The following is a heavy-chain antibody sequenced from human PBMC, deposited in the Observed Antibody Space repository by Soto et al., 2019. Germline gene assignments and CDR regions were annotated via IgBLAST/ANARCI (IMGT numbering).Heavy chain of an antibody. D-gene: IGHD3-22*01. J-gene: IGHJ4*02. CDR3: ARVARGGSGYYYLGYFDY. V-gene: IGHV4-34*01. Sequence: LSLTCAVYGGSFSGYYWSWIRQPPGKGLEWIGEINHSGSTNYNPSLKSRVTISVDTSKNQFSLKLSSVTAADTAVYYCARVARGGSGYYYLGYFDYWGQGTLVTVSS. CDR1: GGSFSGYY. CDR2: INHSGST.